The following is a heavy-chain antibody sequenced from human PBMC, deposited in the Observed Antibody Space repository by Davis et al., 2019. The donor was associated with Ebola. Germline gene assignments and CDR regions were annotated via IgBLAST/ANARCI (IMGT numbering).Heavy chain of an antibody. J-gene: IGHJ4*01. Sequence: PGGSLRLSCAASGFTFSTYAMSWVRQAPGKGLEWVSAISGSGESTYFADSVKGRFTFSRDNSKNTLYLQMNSLRAEDTAVYYCAKYRRRDYSSSSDYWGHGTLVTVSS. CDR3: AKYRRRDYSSSSDY. D-gene: IGHD6-6*01. V-gene: IGHV3-23*01. CDR1: GFTFSTYA. CDR2: ISGSGEST.